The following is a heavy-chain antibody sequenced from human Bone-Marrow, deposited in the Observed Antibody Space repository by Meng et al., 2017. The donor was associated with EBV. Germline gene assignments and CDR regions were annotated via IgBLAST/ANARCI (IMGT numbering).Heavy chain of an antibody. CDR2: INPSGGAT. CDR1: GYTLPTYY. CDR3: ARGTLTY. Sequence: QVHRVRSGAEGDKPGTSEKLSCKAFGYTLPTYYIHWVRQAPGQGLEWRGIINPSGGATSYAQKFQGRVTLTRDTSTSTVYMELSSLKSEDTAVYYCARGTLTYWGQGTLVTVSS. V-gene: IGHV1-46*01. J-gene: IGHJ4*02.